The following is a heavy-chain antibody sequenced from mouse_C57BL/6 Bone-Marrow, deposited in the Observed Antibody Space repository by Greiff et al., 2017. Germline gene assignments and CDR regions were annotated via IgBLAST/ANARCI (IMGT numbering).Heavy chain of an antibody. CDR1: GFTFSSYA. J-gene: IGHJ4*01. Sequence: EVKLVESGGGLVKPGGSLKLSCAASGFTFSSYAMSWVRQTPEKRLEWVATISDGGSYTYYPDNVKGRFTISRDNAKNNLYLQMSHLKSEDTAMCYCARLNRDYAMDYWGQGTSVTVSS. CDR3: ARLNRDYAMDY. V-gene: IGHV5-4*03. CDR2: ISDGGSYT.